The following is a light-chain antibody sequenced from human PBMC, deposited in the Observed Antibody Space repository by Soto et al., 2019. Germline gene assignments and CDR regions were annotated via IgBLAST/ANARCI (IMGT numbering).Light chain of an antibody. CDR2: EAS. CDR1: QNINRW. J-gene: IGKJ1*01. CDR3: QQYHSHSRT. V-gene: IGKV1-5*01. Sequence: DIQMTQSPSTLSASVGDRVTITCRASQNINRWLAWYQQRPGKAPDLLIFEASHRESGVPVRFIGSGSGTEFTLTISSLQPEDFATYYCQQYHSHSRTFGQGTKVDFK.